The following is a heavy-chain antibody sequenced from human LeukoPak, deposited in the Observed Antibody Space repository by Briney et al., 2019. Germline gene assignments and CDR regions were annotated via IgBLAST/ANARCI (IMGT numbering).Heavy chain of an antibody. CDR1: GGTFSSYA. D-gene: IGHD3-22*01. J-gene: IGHJ4*02. CDR3: ARWPTMDGSGRQPRDY. CDR2: IIPILGIA. V-gene: IGHV1-69*04. Sequence: VASVKVSCKASGGTFSSYAISWVRQAPGQGLGWMGRIIPILGIANYAQKFQGRVTITADKSTNTAYMELSSLRSEDTAVYYCARWPTMDGSGRQPRDYWGQGTLVIVSS.